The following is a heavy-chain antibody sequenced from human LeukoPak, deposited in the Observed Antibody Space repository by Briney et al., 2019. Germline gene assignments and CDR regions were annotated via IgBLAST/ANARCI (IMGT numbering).Heavy chain of an antibody. V-gene: IGHV3-30-3*01. CDR2: ISYEGSNK. CDR1: GFTFSSYA. Sequence: PGGSLRLSCAASGFTFSSYAMHWVRQAPGKGLEWVAVISYEGSNKYYADSVKGRFTISRDNSKNTLYLQMNSLRAEDTAVYYCARGYCSGGSCYPDAFDIWGQGTMVTVSS. CDR3: ARGYCSGGSCYPDAFDI. J-gene: IGHJ3*02. D-gene: IGHD2-15*01.